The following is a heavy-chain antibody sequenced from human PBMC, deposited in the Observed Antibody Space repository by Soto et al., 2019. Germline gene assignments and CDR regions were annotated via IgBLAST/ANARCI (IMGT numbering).Heavy chain of an antibody. CDR1: GFTFSSYA. Sequence: QVQLVESGGGVVQPGRSLRLSCAASGFTFSSYAMHWVRQAPGKGLEWVAVISYDGIDKFYADSVKGRFTISRDNSKNTLYLQMTSLRAEDTAVYYCARTGRFFENWFDPWGQGTLVTVSS. J-gene: IGHJ5*02. CDR3: ARTGRFFENWFDP. V-gene: IGHV3-30-3*01. D-gene: IGHD3-3*01. CDR2: ISYDGIDK.